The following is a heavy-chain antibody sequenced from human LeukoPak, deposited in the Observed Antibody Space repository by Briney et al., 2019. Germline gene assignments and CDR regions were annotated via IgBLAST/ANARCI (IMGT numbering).Heavy chain of an antibody. J-gene: IGHJ6*02. CDR3: ARRLILAAAPRRYYYYGMDV. D-gene: IGHD2-15*01. CDR2: INPSGGST. CDR1: GYTFTSYY. Sequence: GASVKVSCKASGYTFTSYYMHWVRPAPGQGLEWMGIINPSGGSTSYAQKFQGRVTMTRDTSTSTVYMELSSLRSEDTAVYYRARRLILAAAPRRYYYYGMDVWGQGTTVTVSS. V-gene: IGHV1-46*01.